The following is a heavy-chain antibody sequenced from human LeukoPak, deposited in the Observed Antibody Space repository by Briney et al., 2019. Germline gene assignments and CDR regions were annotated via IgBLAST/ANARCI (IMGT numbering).Heavy chain of an antibody. CDR1: GFSFSEYW. J-gene: IGHJ5*01. Sequence: GGSLRLSCAASGFSFSEYWMAWVRQAPGKGLEWVANIWPDGRDKYHVDSVRGRFTISRDNTNDSLVLQMNSLRVDDTAVYYCVRGGTYWTVSWGQGTLVNVS. CDR2: IWPDGRDK. CDR3: VRGGTYWTVS. V-gene: IGHV3-7*01.